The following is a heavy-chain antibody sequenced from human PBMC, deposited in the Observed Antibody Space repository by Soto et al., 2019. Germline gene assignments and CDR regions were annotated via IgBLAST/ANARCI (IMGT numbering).Heavy chain of an antibody. CDR1: SGSISVTNVF. D-gene: IGHD1-20*01. Sequence: LSLTCTVSSGSISVTNVFWGWVRQPPGKGLEWIGNVDYSGTAYFSPSLATRVTFHVDTSKNQFSLTLYSVTAADTAVYYCARITGRHLDYWGQGILVTVSS. CDR2: VDYSGTA. V-gene: IGHV4-39*01. J-gene: IGHJ4*02. CDR3: ARITGRHLDY.